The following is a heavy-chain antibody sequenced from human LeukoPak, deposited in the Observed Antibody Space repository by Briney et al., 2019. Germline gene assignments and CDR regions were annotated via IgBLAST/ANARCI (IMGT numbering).Heavy chain of an antibody. CDR2: IYSGGST. CDR1: GFTVSSNY. Sequence: GGSLRLSCAASGFTVSSNYMSWVRQAPGKGLEWVSVIYSGGSTYYADSVKGRFNISRDNSKNTLYLQMNSLRAEDTAVYYCAREWGREMARFMGYWGQGALVTVSS. J-gene: IGHJ4*02. CDR3: AREWGREMARFMGY. D-gene: IGHD3-16*01. V-gene: IGHV3-66*01.